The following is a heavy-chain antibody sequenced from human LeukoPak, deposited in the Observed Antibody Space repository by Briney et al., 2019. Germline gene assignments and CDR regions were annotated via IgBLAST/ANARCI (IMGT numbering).Heavy chain of an antibody. CDR3: AKDHGGSNVPLGY. D-gene: IGHD4-23*01. Sequence: GGSLRLSCAASGFTFSSYGMHWVRQAPGKGLEWVAVISYDGSNKYYADSVKGRFTISRDNSKNTLYLQMNSLIAEDTAVYYCAKDHGGSNVPLGYWGQGTLVA. V-gene: IGHV3-30*18. CDR1: GFTFSSYG. CDR2: ISYDGSNK. J-gene: IGHJ4*02.